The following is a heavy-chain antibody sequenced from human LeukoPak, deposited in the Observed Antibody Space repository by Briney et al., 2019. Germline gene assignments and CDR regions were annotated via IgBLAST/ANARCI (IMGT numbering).Heavy chain of an antibody. CDR1: GFIFNTFG. Sequence: PGGSLRLSCSASGFIFNTFGMNWVRQAPGKGLEPVSYISGSGNSISYADSVRGRFTISRDNAKNSLFLQMNSLRVEDTAVYYCVRDGRGYCGSTSCRPFDSWGRGTQVTVSS. J-gene: IGHJ4*02. CDR2: ISGSGNSI. CDR3: VRDGRGYCGSTSCRPFDS. D-gene: IGHD2-2*01. V-gene: IGHV3-48*03.